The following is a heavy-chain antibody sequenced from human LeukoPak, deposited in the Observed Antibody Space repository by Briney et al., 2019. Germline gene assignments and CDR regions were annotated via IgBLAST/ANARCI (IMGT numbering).Heavy chain of an antibody. J-gene: IGHJ6*03. Sequence: GASVKVSCKASGGTFSSYAISWVRQAPGQGLEWMGRIIPIFGTANYAQKFQGRVTITTDESTSTAYMELSSLRSEDTAVYYCARVRGDSSGSYYYYMDVWGKGTTVTVSS. V-gene: IGHV1-69*05. CDR1: GGTFSSYA. CDR2: IIPIFGTA. D-gene: IGHD3-22*01. CDR3: ARVRGDSSGSYYYYMDV.